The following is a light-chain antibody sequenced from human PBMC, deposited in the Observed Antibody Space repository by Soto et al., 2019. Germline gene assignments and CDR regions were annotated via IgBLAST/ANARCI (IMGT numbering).Light chain of an antibody. Sequence: EIVLTQSPATLSLSAGERATLSCRASQSVSSYLAWYQQKPGQAPRLLIYGASTRATGIPARFSGSGSGTEFTLTISSLQSEDFAVYYCQQYNNWQGTFGQGTKLEIK. J-gene: IGKJ2*01. CDR1: QSVSSY. CDR2: GAS. CDR3: QQYNNWQGT. V-gene: IGKV3-15*01.